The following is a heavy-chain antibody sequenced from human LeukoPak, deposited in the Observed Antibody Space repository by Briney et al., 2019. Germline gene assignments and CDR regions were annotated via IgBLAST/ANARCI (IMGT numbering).Heavy chain of an antibody. D-gene: IGHD6-13*01. J-gene: IGHJ6*02. V-gene: IGHV1-2*02. CDR1: GYTFTGYY. CDR2: INPNSGGT. CDR3: ARDLAGAGTFYYYGMDV. Sequence: ASVKVSCKASGYTFTGYYMHWVRQAPGQGLEWMGWINPNSGGTNYAQKFQGRVTMTRDTSISTAYMELSRLRSDDTAVYYCARDLAGAGTFYYYGMDVWGQGTTVTVSS.